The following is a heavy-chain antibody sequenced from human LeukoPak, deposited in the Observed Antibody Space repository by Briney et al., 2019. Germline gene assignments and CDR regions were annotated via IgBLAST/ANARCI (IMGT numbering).Heavy chain of an antibody. V-gene: IGHV1-2*04. Sequence: GASVKVSCKASGYTFTGYYMHWGRQAPGQGLEWMGWINPNSGGANYAQKFQGWVTMTRDTSISTAYMELSRLRSDDTAVYYCAREGAMEHYYYYYYGMDVWGQGPTVTVSS. CDR1: GYTFTGYY. CDR2: INPNSGGA. D-gene: IGHD5-18*01. J-gene: IGHJ6*02. CDR3: AREGAMEHYYYYYYGMDV.